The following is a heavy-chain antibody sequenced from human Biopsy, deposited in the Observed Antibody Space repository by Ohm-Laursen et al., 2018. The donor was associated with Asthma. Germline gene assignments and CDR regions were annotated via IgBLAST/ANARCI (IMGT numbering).Heavy chain of an antibody. D-gene: IGHD3-3*01. Sequence: PPGTLSLTCTVSGGSMTPTRHYWDWIRQAPGKGLEWIGYISYGGKTSYNPSLKNRVTISRDTSKNQFSLRLTSVTAADTAVYFCARRITIFGVVQKDHGMDAWGQGTTVIVSS. CDR3: ARRITIFGVVQKDHGMDA. J-gene: IGHJ6*02. CDR2: ISYGGKT. V-gene: IGHV4-39*01. CDR1: GGSMTPTRHY.